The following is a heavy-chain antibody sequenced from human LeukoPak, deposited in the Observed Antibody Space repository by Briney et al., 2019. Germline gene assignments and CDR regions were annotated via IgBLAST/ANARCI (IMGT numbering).Heavy chain of an antibody. CDR3: ARLTKDAFDI. Sequence: SETLSLTCTVSGGSISSYYWSWIRHPPGKGLEWIGYIYYSGSTNYNPSLKSRVTISVDTSKNPFSLKLSSVTAADTAVYYCARLTKDAFDIWGQGTMVTVSS. CDR1: GGSISSYY. V-gene: IGHV4-59*08. CDR2: IYYSGST. J-gene: IGHJ3*02.